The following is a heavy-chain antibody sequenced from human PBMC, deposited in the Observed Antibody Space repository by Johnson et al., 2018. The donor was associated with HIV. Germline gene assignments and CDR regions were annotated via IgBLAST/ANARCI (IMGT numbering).Heavy chain of an antibody. CDR3: AKGGYDSEDAFDI. V-gene: IGHV3-20*04. Sequence: VQLVESGGGMVRPGGSLRLSCAASGFIFNDYVMNWVRQAPGKGLEWVSGVNWNSGSIGYADSVTGRFTISRDNAKNSLYLQMNSLRAEDTALYYCAKGGYDSEDAFDIWGQGTMVTVSS. J-gene: IGHJ3*02. CDR2: VNWNSGSI. CDR1: GFIFNDYV. D-gene: IGHD3-22*01.